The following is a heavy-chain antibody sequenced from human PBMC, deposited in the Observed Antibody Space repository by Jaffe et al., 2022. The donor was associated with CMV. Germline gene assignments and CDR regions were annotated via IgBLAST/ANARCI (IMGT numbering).Heavy chain of an antibody. J-gene: IGHJ4*02. D-gene: IGHD1-26*01. CDR1: GFTFSSYA. CDR3: AKDVEWELRQGRGDHSDY. Sequence: EVQLLESGGGLVQPGGSLRLSCAASGFTFSSYAMSWVRQAPGKGLEWVSAISGSGGSTYYADSVKGRFTISRDNSKNTLYLQMNSLRAEDTAVYYCAKDVEWELRQGRGDHSDYWGQGTLVTVSS. CDR2: ISGSGGST. V-gene: IGHV3-23*01.